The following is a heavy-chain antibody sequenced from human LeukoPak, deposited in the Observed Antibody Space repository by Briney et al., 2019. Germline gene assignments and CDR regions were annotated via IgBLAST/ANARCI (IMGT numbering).Heavy chain of an antibody. CDR3: ARSVSTVAAHVGDAFDI. CDR1: GYTFTSYY. D-gene: IGHD2-15*01. Sequence: ASVTVSCTASGYTFTSYYMHWVRQAPGQGLEWMGIINPSDGSTSYAQKFQGRVTITRDMSTSTVYMEVRSLRSEDTAVYYCARSVSTVAAHVGDAFDIWGQGTMVTVSS. V-gene: IGHV1-46*01. J-gene: IGHJ3*02. CDR2: INPSDGST.